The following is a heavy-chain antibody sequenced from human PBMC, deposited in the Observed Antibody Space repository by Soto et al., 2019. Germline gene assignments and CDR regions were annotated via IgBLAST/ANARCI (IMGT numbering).Heavy chain of an antibody. J-gene: IGHJ5*02. V-gene: IGHV5-51*01. CDR2: IHPGDSDT. CDR1: GYSFTNYW. Sequence: PGESLKISCQGSGYSFTNYWVGWVRQIPGRGLEWMGIIHPGDSDTRYSPFFQGQVTISADKSISTAYLQWSSLKASDTAMYYCARHNRYSSTWSEGWFDPWGQGTLVTVSS. D-gene: IGHD6-13*01. CDR3: ARHNRYSSTWSEGWFDP.